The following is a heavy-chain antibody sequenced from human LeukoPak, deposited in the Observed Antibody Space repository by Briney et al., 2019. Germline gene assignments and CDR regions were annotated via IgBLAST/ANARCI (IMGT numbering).Heavy chain of an antibody. CDR3: ARTPSLLYGDYSDYFDY. V-gene: IGHV4-31*03. CDR2: IYYSGST. D-gene: IGHD4-17*01. Sequence: SETLSLTCTVSGGSISSGGYYWSGIRQHPGKGLEWLGYIYYSGSTYYNPSLKSRVTISVDTSKNQFSLKLSSVTAADTAVYYCARTPSLLYGDYSDYFDYWGQGTLVTVSS. J-gene: IGHJ4*02. CDR1: GGSISSGGYY.